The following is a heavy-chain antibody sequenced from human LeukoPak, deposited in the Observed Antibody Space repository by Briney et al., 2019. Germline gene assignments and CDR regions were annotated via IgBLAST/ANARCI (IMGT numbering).Heavy chain of an antibody. CDR3: ARVHKDAFDI. J-gene: IGHJ3*02. CDR2: IYYSGST. CDR1: GVSISSYY. V-gene: IGHV4-59*01. Sequence: SGTLSLTCTVSGVSISSYYWSWVRQAPGKGLEWVGYIYYSGSTNYNPSLKSRVTISIDTSKNQFAPKLRSVTAADTAAYYCARVHKDAFDIGGKATMDTASS.